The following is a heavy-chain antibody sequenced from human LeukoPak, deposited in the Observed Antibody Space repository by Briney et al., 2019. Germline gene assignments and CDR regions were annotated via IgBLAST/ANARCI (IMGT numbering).Heavy chain of an antibody. V-gene: IGHV4-59*08. CDR2: IYYSGST. CDR3: ARGGRDGYTLYPLDY. D-gene: IGHD5-24*01. CDR1: GGSIHDYS. Sequence: SETLSLTCSVSGGSIHDYSWSWIRQPPGKGLEWIGYIYYSGSTNYNPSLRSRVTISVYTSKNQLSLKLRSVTAADTAVYYCARGGRDGYTLYPLDYWGQGTLVTVSS. J-gene: IGHJ4*02.